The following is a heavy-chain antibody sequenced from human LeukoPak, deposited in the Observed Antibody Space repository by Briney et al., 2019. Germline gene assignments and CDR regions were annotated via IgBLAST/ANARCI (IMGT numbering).Heavy chain of an antibody. CDR1: GYTFTTYY. J-gene: IGHJ5*02. CDR2: INPSGGST. V-gene: IGHV1-46*01. CDR3: AREYGEAAAGFNWFDP. Sequence: ASVKVSCKASGYTFTTYYMHWVRQAPGQGLEWMGIINPSGGSTSYAQKFQGRVTMTRDTSTSTVYMELSSLRSEDTAFYYCAREYGEAAAGFNWFDPWGQGTLVTVSS. D-gene: IGHD6-13*01.